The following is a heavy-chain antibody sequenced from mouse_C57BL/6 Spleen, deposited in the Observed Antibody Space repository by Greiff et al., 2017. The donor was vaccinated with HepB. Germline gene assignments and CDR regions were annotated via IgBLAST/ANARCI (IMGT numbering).Heavy chain of an antibody. CDR2: ISDGGSYT. V-gene: IGHV5-4*01. J-gene: IGHJ3*01. D-gene: IGHD2-4*01. CDR3: AREYDYGAWFAY. Sequence: EVMLVESGGGLVKPGGSLKLSCAASGFTFSSYAMSWVRQTPEKRLEWVATISDGGSYTYYPDNVKGRFTISRDNAKNNLYLQMSHLKSEDTAMYYCAREYDYGAWFAYWGQGTLVTVSA. CDR1: GFTFSSYA.